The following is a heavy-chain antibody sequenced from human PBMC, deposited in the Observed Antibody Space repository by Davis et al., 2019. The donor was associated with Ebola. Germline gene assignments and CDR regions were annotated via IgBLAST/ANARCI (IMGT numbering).Heavy chain of an antibody. J-gene: IGHJ4*02. CDR1: GLTLKNFA. D-gene: IGHD4-17*01. Sequence: GESLKISCVASGLTLKNFAVSWVRQAPGKGLEWVSAIGSSGDSTYYADSVKGRFTISRDNSGNTLYLQMSSLRAEDTAVYYCASGYGDYKVLLDYWGQGTLVTVSS. CDR3: ASGYGDYKVLLDY. CDR2: IGSSGDST. V-gene: IGHV3-23*01.